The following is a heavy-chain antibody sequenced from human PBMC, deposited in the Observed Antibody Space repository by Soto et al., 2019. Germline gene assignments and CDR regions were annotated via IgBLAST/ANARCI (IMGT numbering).Heavy chain of an antibody. J-gene: IGHJ6*03. V-gene: IGHV3-23*01. CDR1: GFTFVNYA. CDR3: AKVYCSGGHCFHGEYYYYMDV. D-gene: IGHD2-15*01. Sequence: EVQLLESGGDLVQPGGSLRLSCVASGFTFVNYAMIWVRQAPGKGLEWVSSISAGGDGTYYADSVKGRFTISRDDSKNTLYLQMNSLRAEDTAVYYCAKVYCSGGHCFHGEYYYYMDVWGKGTTVTVSS. CDR2: ISAGGDGT.